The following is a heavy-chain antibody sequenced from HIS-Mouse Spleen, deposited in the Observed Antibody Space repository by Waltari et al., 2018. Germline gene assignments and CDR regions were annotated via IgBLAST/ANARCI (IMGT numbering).Heavy chain of an antibody. V-gene: IGHV4-34*01. Sequence: QVQLQQWGAGLLKPSETLSLTCAVYGGSFSGYYWSWIRQPPGKGLEWMGEINHSGSTNHNPSVNGRVRISVDTSKNQFSLKLSSVTAADTAVYYCARGQSKVAAAGYYFDYWGQGTLVTVSS. D-gene: IGHD6-13*01. CDR2: INHSGST. J-gene: IGHJ4*02. CDR3: ARGQSKVAAAGYYFDY. CDR1: GGSFSGYY.